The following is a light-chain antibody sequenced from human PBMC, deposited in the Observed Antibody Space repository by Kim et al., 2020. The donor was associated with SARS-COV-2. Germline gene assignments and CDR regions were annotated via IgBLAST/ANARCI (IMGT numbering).Light chain of an antibody. V-gene: IGLV3-1*01. J-gene: IGLJ2*01. CDR1: KLEDKY. Sequence: SYELTQPPSVSVSPGQTASITCSGDKLEDKYACWYQQKPGQSPVLVIFQDNMRAPGIPERFSGSNSGNTATLTISGTQAVDEADYYCQAWDSSTGVVFGGGTQLTVL. CDR3: QAWDSSTGVV. CDR2: QDN.